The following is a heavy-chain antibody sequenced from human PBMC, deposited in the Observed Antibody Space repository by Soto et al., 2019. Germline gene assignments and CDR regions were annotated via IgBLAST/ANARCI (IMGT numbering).Heavy chain of an antibody. V-gene: IGHV1-69*13. CDR2: IIPIFGTA. Sequence: SVKVSCKCSGGTFISDAISWVRQAPGQGLEWMGGIIPIFGTANYAQKFQGRVTITADESTSTAYMEMSSLRSEDTAVSYCARRQLVNYYYYYGMDVWGQGTTVTVSS. CDR1: GGTFISDA. D-gene: IGHD6-13*01. CDR3: ARRQLVNYYYYYGMDV. J-gene: IGHJ6*02.